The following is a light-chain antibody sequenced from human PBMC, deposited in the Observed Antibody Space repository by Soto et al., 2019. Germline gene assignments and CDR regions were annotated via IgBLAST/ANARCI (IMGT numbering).Light chain of an antibody. CDR3: QQYHNWPPIT. V-gene: IGKV3-15*01. CDR1: QSVSTK. CDR2: GAS. Sequence: EIVLTQSPGTLALSPGERATPSCRASQSVSTKLAWYQQKPGQAPRLLINGASTRATGVPARFSGWGSGTGFTLTISSLQSEDFAVYYCQQYHNWPPITFGQGTRLEIK. J-gene: IGKJ5*01.